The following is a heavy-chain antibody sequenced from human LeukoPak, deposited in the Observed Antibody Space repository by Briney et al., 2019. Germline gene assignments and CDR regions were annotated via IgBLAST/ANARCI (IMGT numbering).Heavy chain of an antibody. D-gene: IGHD6-19*01. CDR1: VYTFNTYG. J-gene: IGHJ4*02. CDR3: ARSSRGIAVAGDEFDY. CDR2: INVYNGDS. V-gene: IGHV1-18*01. Sequence: ASVKVSCKTSVYTFNTYGINWVRQAPGQGLEWMAWINVYNGDSNYAQKVQGRLTVTTDTSTGTAYMDLRNLKSDDTAVYYCARSSRGIAVAGDEFDYWGQGTLVTV.